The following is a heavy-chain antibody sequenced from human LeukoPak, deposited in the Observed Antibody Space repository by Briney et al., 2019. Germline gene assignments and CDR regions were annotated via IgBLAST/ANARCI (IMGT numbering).Heavy chain of an antibody. CDR3: ALQLELSFPLVY. CDR1: GYTFTDYY. D-gene: IGHD1-7*01. CDR2: VDPEDGET. V-gene: IGHV1-69-2*01. J-gene: IGHJ4*02. Sequence: ASVKISCKVSGYTFTDYYMHWVQQAPGKGLEWMGLVDPEDGETIYAEKFLGRVTITADTSTDTAYMELSSLRSEDTAVYYCALQLELSFPLVYWGQGTLVTVSS.